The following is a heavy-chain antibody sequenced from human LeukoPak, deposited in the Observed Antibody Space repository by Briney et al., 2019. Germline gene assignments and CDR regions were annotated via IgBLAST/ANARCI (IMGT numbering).Heavy chain of an antibody. CDR3: TRAHPPLVRGVRYFDY. CDR1: GYSISNGHY. Sequence: SETLSLTCTVSGYSISNGHYWGWIRQPPGKGLEWIGSISHTGSSYYNPSLKSRVSISVDTSNNQFSLNLGPVIAADTAIYYCTRAHPPLVRGVRYFDYWGQGTLVPVSS. CDR2: ISHTGSS. V-gene: IGHV4-38-2*02. D-gene: IGHD3-10*01. J-gene: IGHJ4*02.